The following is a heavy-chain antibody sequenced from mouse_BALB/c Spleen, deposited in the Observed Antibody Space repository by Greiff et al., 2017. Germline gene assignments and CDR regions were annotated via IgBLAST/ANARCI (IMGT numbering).Heavy chain of an antibody. CDR1: GFTFSSYG. Sequence: EVQLQESGGGLVQPGGSLKLSCAASGFTFSSYGMSWVRQTPDKRLELVATINSNGGSTYYPDSVKGRFTISRDNAKNTLYLQMSSLKSEDTAMYYCARDRPNWDGMDDWGQGTSVTVSS. V-gene: IGHV5-6-3*01. CDR3: ARDRPNWDGMDD. CDR2: INSNGGST. J-gene: IGHJ4*01. D-gene: IGHD4-1*02.